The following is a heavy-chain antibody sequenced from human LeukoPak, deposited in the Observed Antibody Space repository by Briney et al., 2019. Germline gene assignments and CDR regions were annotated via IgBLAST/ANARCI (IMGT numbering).Heavy chain of an antibody. CDR1: GFTFSSYA. CDR2: ISSDGSSK. Sequence: GGSLRLSCAASGFTFSSYAMSWVRQAPGKGLEWVAVISSDGSSKYYEDSVKGRFTISRDNSKKTLYLQMNSLRTEDTAVYYCAKGGRVVVSMGDAFDIWGQGTTVTVSS. CDR3: AKGGRVVVSMGDAFDI. J-gene: IGHJ3*02. D-gene: IGHD2-15*01. V-gene: IGHV3-30*18.